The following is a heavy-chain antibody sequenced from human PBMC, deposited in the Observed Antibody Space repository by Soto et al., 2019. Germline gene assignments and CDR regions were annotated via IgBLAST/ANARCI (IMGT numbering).Heavy chain of an antibody. J-gene: IGHJ6*02. D-gene: IGHD2-15*01. CDR3: AREYCRGGSCYGYYGMAV. CDR1: GGTFSSYP. V-gene: IGHV1-69*08. Sequence: QVQLVQSGAEVKNPGSSFKVSCKASGGTFSSYPINWVRQAPGQGLEWMGRIIPILATANYAPKFQGRVTITADKSTSTAYMELSSLRSDDTAVYYCAREYCRGGSCYGYYGMAVWGQGTKVTVSS. CDR2: IIPILATA.